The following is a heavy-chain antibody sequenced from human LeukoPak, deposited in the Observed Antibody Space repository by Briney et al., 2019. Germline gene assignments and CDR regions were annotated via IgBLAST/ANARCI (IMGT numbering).Heavy chain of an antibody. V-gene: IGHV4-59*01. Sequence: PSETLSLTCTVSGGSISSYYWSWIRQPPGKGLEWIGYIYYSGCTNYNPSLKSRVTISVDTSKNQFSLKLSSVTAADTAVYYCASTTYYYDSSGYSADYWGQGTLVTVSS. CDR1: GGSISSYY. CDR2: IYYSGCT. J-gene: IGHJ4*02. CDR3: ASTTYYYDSSGYSADY. D-gene: IGHD3-22*01.